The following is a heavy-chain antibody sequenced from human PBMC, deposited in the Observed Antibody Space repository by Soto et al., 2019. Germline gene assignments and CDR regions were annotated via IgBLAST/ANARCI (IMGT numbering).Heavy chain of an antibody. CDR2: ISAYNGNT. CDR3: ARGPDGDYPIYYYYYYGMDV. Sequence: QVQLVQSGAEVKKPGASVKVSCKASGYTFTSYGIIWVRQAPGQGLEWMGWISAYNGNTNYAQKLQGRVTMTTDTSTSTAYMELRSLRSDDTAVYYCARGPDGDYPIYYYYYYGMDVWGHGTTVTVSS. CDR1: GYTFTSYG. V-gene: IGHV1-18*01. J-gene: IGHJ6*02. D-gene: IGHD4-17*01.